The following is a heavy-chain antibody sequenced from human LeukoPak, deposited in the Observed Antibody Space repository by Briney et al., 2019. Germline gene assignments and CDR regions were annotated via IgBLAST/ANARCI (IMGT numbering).Heavy chain of an antibody. V-gene: IGHV3-21*01. CDR3: ARDPPAGAYYFDY. Sequence: GGSLRLSCAASGFTFSSYSMNWVRQAPGKGLEWVSSISSSSSYIYYADSVKGRFTISRDNAKNSLYLQMNSLRAEDTAVHYCARDPPAGAYYFDYWGQGTLVTVSS. CDR2: ISSSSSYI. CDR1: GFTFSSYS. J-gene: IGHJ4*02.